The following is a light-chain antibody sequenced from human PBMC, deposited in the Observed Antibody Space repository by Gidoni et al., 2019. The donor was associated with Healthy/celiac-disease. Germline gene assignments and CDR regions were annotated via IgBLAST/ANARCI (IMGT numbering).Light chain of an antibody. J-gene: IGKJ1*01. CDR2: GAS. V-gene: IGKV3-20*01. CDR1: QSVSSSY. CDR3: QQYSSSPRT. Sequence: IALTQSPGTLSLSPGERATLSCRASQSVSSSYLAWYQQKPGQAPRLLIYGASSRATGIPDRFSGSGSETDFTLTISRLEPEDVAVYYCQQYSSSPRTFGQXTKVEIK.